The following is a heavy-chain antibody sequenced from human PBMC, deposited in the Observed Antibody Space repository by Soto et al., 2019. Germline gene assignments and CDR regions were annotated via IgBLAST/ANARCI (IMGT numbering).Heavy chain of an antibody. D-gene: IGHD3-3*01. J-gene: IGHJ5*02. V-gene: IGHV4-31*03. Sequence: TLSLTCTVSGGSISSGGYYWSWIRQHPGKGLEWIGYIYYSGSTYYNPSLKSRVTISVDTSKNQFSLKLSSVTAADTAVYYCARAETLRFLEWLFQEPINWFDPWGQGTLVTVSS. CDR2: IYYSGST. CDR1: GGSISSGGYY. CDR3: ARAETLRFLEWLFQEPINWFDP.